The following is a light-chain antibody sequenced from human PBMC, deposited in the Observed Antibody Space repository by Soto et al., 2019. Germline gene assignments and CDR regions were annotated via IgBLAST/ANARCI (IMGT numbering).Light chain of an antibody. V-gene: IGKV1-39*01. J-gene: IGKJ3*01. CDR3: QESYSLSRT. Sequence: DIQMTQSPSSLSASIGDRVTITCRASQSISDYLNWYQQRPGKAPKLLIYAASNLQNGVPSRFSGSGSGADFSLTISSLQPEDFATYYCQESYSLSRTFGPGTEVDIK. CDR1: QSISDY. CDR2: AAS.